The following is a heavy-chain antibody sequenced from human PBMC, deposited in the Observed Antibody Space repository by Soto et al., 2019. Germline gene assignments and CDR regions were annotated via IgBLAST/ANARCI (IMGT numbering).Heavy chain of an antibody. J-gene: IGHJ4*02. CDR1: GFTFSSYW. D-gene: IGHD1-1*01. V-gene: IGHV3-7*03. CDR2: IKQDGSEK. Sequence: PGGSLRLSCAASGFTFSSYWMSWVRQAPGKGLEWVANIKQDGSEKYYVDSVKGRFTISRDNAKNSLYLQMNSLRAEDTAVYYCARFPLLVAKLEPYYFDYWGQGTMVTVSS. CDR3: ARFPLLVAKLEPYYFDY.